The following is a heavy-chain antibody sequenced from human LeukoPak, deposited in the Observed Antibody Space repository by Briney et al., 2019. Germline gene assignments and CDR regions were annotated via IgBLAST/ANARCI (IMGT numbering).Heavy chain of an antibody. CDR1: GFTFSSYA. CDR2: ICGDGGCT. J-gene: IGHJ4*02. V-gene: IGHV3-23*01. CDR3: AKATRDSSGYSHYFDY. Sequence: GGSLRLSCAAAGFTFSSYAMSWVRQAPGKGLEWLSIICGDGGCTYYTDSVKGRFTISRDNSKNTLYLQMNSLRAEDTAIYYCAKATRDSSGYSHYFDYWGRGTLVSVSS. D-gene: IGHD3-22*01.